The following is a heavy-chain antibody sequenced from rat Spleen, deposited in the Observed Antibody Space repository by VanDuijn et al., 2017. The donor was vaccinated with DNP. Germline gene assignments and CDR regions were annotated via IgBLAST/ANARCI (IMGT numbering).Heavy chain of an antibody. V-gene: IGHV5-46*01. J-gene: IGHJ3*01. CDR2: ISSSGGST. D-gene: IGHD1-2*01. CDR3: ARSTITAISNWFAY. CDR1: GFTFSSFP. Sequence: EVQLVESGGGLVQPGRSMKLSCAASGFTFSSFPMAWVRQGPTKGPEWVATISSSGGSTYYPDSVKGRFTVSRDNAKNTLYLQMNSLRSEDTATYYCARSTITAISNWFAYWGQGTLVTVSS.